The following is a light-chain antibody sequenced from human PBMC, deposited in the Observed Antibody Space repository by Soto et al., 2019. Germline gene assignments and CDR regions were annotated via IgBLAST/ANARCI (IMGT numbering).Light chain of an antibody. J-gene: IGKJ4*01. CDR2: GAF. Sequence: EIVLTQSPATVSLSPGEGATLSCRPSESVSTNLAWYQQKPGQAPRLLIFGAFTRATGVPARFSGSASGTEFTLSMSSLQSEDVAVYYCQQYYKWPLTFGGGTNVEIK. CDR3: QQYYKWPLT. V-gene: IGKV3-15*01. CDR1: ESVSTN.